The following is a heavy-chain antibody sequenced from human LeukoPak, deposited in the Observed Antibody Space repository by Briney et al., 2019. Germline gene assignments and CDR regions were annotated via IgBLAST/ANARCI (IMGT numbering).Heavy chain of an antibody. V-gene: IGHV3-23*01. CDR2: ISGSGSST. CDR3: AKNKIGGIEVVSSFDY. J-gene: IGHJ4*02. CDR1: GFTFSSYG. D-gene: IGHD6-19*01. Sequence: GGSLRLSCAASGFTFSSYGMSWVRQAPGKGLEWVSAISGSGSSTYYADSVKGRFTISRDNSKNTLYLQMNSLRAEDTAVYYCAKNKIGGIEVVSSFDYWGQGTLVTVSS.